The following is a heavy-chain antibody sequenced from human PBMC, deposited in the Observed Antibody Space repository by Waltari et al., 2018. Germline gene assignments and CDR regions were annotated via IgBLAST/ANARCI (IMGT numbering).Heavy chain of an antibody. V-gene: IGHV1-18*01. J-gene: IGHJ5*02. CDR3: ARTPPNWNYWFDP. CDR2: ISAYNGNT. Sequence: QGQLEQSGAEVKKTGASAQISCQALVYNFISYGISWVRQAPGQGLEWMGWISAYNGNTIYAQKLQGRVTMTTDTSTSTAYMELRSLRSDDTAVYYCARTPPNWNYWFDPWGRGTLVTVSS. D-gene: IGHD1-7*01. CDR1: VYNFISYG.